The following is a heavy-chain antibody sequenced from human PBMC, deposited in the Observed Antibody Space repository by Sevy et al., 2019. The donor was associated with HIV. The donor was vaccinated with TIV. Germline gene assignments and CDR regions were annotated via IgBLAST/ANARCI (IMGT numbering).Heavy chain of an antibody. CDR3: TRQDIVVVPAAHYYYGMHV. CDR2: IRSKANSYAT. CDR1: GFTFSGSA. J-gene: IGHJ6*02. V-gene: IGHV3-73*01. Sequence: GGSLRLSCAASGFTFSGSAMHWVRQASGKGLEWVGRIRSKANSYATAYAASVKGRFTISRDDSKNTAYLQMNSLKTEDTAVYYCTRQDIVVVPAAHYYYGMHVWGQGTTVTVSS. D-gene: IGHD2-2*01.